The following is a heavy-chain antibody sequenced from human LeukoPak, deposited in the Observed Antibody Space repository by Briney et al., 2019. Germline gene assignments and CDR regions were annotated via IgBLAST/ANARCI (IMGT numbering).Heavy chain of an antibody. CDR1: GFTFSSFG. CDR3: ARESKYSGYPFDY. D-gene: IGHD5-12*01. CDR2: IHSDGSSK. J-gene: IGHJ4*02. V-gene: IGHV3-30*02. Sequence: PGGSLRLSCAASGFTFSSFGMHWVRQAPGKGLEWVALIHSDGSSKNYADSVKGRFTISRDNAKNTLYLQMNSLRAEDTAVYYCARESKYSGYPFDYWGQGTLVTVSS.